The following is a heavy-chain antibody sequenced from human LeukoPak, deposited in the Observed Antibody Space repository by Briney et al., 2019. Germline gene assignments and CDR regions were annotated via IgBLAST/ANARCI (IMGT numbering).Heavy chain of an antibody. CDR2: INHSGST. V-gene: IGHV4-34*01. Sequence: SETLSLTCAVYGGSFSGYYWSWIRQPPGKGLEWIGEINHSGSTNYNPSLKSRVTISVDTSKNQFSLKLSSVTATDTAVYYCARGDYGGNFDAFDIWGQGTMVTVSS. CDR3: ARGDYGGNFDAFDI. CDR1: GGSFSGYY. J-gene: IGHJ3*02. D-gene: IGHD4-23*01.